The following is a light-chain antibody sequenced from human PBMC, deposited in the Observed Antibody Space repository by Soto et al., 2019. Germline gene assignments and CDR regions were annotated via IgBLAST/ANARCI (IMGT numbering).Light chain of an antibody. CDR2: SSN. V-gene: IGLV1-44*01. CDR1: RSNIGSNP. CDR3: ATWDDSPYGPV. J-gene: IGLJ2*01. Sequence: QSVLTQPPSASGTPGQGVTISCSGSRSNIGSNPVQWYLQLPGRAPKLLIYSSNQRPSGVPDRFSGSKSGTSASLAISGLQSEDEADYYCATWDDSPYGPVFGGGTKLTVL.